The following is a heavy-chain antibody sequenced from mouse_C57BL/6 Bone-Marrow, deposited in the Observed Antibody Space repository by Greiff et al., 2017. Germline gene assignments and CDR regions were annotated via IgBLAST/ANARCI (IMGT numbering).Heavy chain of an antibody. V-gene: IGHV1-61*01. CDR2: IYPSDSET. D-gene: IGHD3-2*02. J-gene: IGHJ3*01. CDR1: GYTFTSYW. CDR3: ARSDSSGRAWVAY. Sequence: QVQLQQPGAELVRPGSSVKLSCKASGYTFTSYWMDWVKQRPGQGLEWIGNIYPSDSETHYNQKFKDKATLTVDKSSSTAYMQLSSLTSEDSAVYYCARSDSSGRAWVAYWGQGTLVTVSA.